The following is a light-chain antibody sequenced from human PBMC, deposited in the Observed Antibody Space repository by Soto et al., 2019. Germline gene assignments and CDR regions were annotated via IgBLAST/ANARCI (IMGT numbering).Light chain of an antibody. CDR3: QQRSNWPT. CDR2: GAS. CDR1: QSVSSNY. V-gene: IGKV3D-20*02. J-gene: IGKJ5*01. Sequence: EIVLTQSPGTLSLSPGERATLPCRASQSVSSNYLAWYQQKPGQAPRLLIYGASNRATGIPARFSGSGSGTDFTLTISSLEPEDFAVYYCQQRSNWPTFGQGTRLEIK.